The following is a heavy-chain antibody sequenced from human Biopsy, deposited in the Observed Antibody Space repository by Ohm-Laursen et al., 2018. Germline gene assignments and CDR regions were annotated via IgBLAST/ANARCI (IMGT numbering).Heavy chain of an antibody. V-gene: IGHV1-69*06. CDR2: ISPMFGTA. CDR3: ARSFGVVINFEHNWFDP. CDR1: GATFSNYA. Sequence: VASVKVSCKASGATFSNYAINWLRQAPGQGLEWMGGISPMFGTAKYAQRFQGRVTITADKSTSTADMELSSLRSDDTAVYYCARSFGVVINFEHNWFDPWGQGTLVTVSS. J-gene: IGHJ5*02. D-gene: IGHD3-3*01.